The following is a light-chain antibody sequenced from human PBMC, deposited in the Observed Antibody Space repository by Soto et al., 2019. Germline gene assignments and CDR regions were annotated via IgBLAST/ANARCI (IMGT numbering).Light chain of an antibody. Sequence: DIVLTQSPGTLSLSPGERATLSCRASQSVSSNYLAWYQQKPGQAPRLLIYGASTMATGVTARFSGSGSGTDFTLTISRLEPEDFAVYHWQQYGSLSWTFGQGTKVDIK. CDR3: QQYGSLSWT. CDR1: QSVSSNY. V-gene: IGKV3-20*01. CDR2: GAS. J-gene: IGKJ1*01.